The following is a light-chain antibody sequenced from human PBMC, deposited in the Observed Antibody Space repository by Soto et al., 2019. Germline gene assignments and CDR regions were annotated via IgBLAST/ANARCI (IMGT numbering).Light chain of an antibody. V-gene: IGKV3-20*01. Sequence: IVLTQSPGTLSLSPGERATLSCRASQSVSSSYLAWYQQKPGQAPRLLIYGASSRATGIPDRFSGSGSGTDFTLTISRLEPEDFAVYYCQQYGSSPVFGQGT. CDR1: QSVSSSY. CDR2: GAS. J-gene: IGKJ1*01. CDR3: QQYGSSPV.